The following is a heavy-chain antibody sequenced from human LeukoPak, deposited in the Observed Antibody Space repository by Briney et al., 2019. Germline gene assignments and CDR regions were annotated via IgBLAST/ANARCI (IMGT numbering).Heavy chain of an antibody. J-gene: IGHJ4*02. V-gene: IGHV4-30-2*02. Sequence: SETLSLTCTVSGGSISSGGYYWSWIRQPPGKGLEWIGYIYHSGSTYYNPSLKSRVTISVDTSKNQFSLKLSSVTAADTAVYYCARTGIGEPFDYWGQGTLVTVSS. CDR3: ARTGIGEPFDY. CDR2: IYHSGST. CDR1: GGSISSGGYY. D-gene: IGHD3-10*01.